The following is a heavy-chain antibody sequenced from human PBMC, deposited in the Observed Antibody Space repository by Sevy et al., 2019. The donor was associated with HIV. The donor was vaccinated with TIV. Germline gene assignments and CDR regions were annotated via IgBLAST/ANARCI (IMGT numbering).Heavy chain of an antibody. CDR3: ARASSPYCGGDCLYAFNI. V-gene: IGHV3-48*02. CDR2: ISSSGSSI. CDR1: GFTFSSFS. J-gene: IGHJ3*02. Sequence: GSLRLSCAASGFTFSSFSMNWVPQAPGKTLEWISYISSSGSSIYYADSVKGRFSISRDNAKRSLYLQMNSLRDEDTAVYYCARASSPYCGGDCLYAFNIWGQGTMVTVSS. D-gene: IGHD2-21*02.